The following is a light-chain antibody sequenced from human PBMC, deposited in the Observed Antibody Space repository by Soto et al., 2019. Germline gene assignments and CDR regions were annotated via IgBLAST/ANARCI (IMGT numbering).Light chain of an antibody. CDR3: AAWDDSLSGYV. V-gene: IGLV1-47*02. CDR2: TNN. Sequence: QSVLTQPPSASGTPGQRVTLSCSGSTSNIGSNYVYWYQQLPGTAPKLLIYTNNQRPSGVPDRFSGSKSGTSASLAISGLRSEDEADYYWAAWDDSLSGYVFGTGTKLTVL. CDR1: TSNIGSNY. J-gene: IGLJ1*01.